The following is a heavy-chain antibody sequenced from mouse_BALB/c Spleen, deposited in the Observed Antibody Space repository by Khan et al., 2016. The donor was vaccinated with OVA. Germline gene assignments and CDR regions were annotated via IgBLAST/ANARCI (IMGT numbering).Heavy chain of an antibody. D-gene: IGHD2-10*01. V-gene: IGHV2-6-1*01. CDR1: GFSLTNYG. CDR3: ARQPYYHYNIMDY. Sequence: VQVVESGPGLVAPSQSLSITCTISGFSLTNYGIHWVRQPPGKGLEWLVMIWSDGSTTYNSALKSRLSISKDNSKSQVFLKMNSLQTDDTAMYYCARQPYYHYNIMDYWGQGTSVTVSS. CDR2: IWSDGST. J-gene: IGHJ4*01.